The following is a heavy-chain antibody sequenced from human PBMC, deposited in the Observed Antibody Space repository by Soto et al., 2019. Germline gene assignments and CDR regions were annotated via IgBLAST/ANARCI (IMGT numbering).Heavy chain of an antibody. CDR2: INGNNGDT. J-gene: IGHJ6*01. V-gene: IGHV1-3*01. CDR1: GYTFTNYA. CDR3: ARSPRVTPYYYSGLEV. D-gene: IGHD3-16*01. Sequence: QVRLVQSGAEVKKPGASVKISCKASGYTFTNYALHWVRQAPGQRPEWMGWINGNNGDTKYAPKFQARVTITSDTSATRGDMEMPCLTSEETAVYFCARSPRVTPYYYSGLEVWGQGTTVTLSP.